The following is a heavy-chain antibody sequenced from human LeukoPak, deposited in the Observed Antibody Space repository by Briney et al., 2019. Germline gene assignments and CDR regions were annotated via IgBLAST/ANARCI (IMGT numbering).Heavy chain of an antibody. CDR2: IKNDGSES. D-gene: IGHD6-19*01. J-gene: IGHJ4*02. CDR3: AKNNGWFHLAQ. CDR1: GFNFRDHW. Sequence: GGSLRLSCAVSGFNFRDHWMDWVRQAPGKGLEWVGHIKNDGSESYYVDSLKGRFSISRDNTNNALYLQMNSLRVEDTAVYYCAKNNGWFHLAQWGQGTLVTVSS. V-gene: IGHV3-7*03.